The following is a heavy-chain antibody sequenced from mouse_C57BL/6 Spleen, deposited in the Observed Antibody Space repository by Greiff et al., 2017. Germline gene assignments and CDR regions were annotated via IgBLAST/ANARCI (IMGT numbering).Heavy chain of an antibody. CDR3: ARGGGLRPYYFDY. V-gene: IGHV5-4*03. Sequence: EVKLVESGGGLVKPGGSLKLSCAASGFTFSSYAMSWVRQTPEKRLEWVATISDGGSYTYYPDNVKGRFTISRDNAKNNLYLQMSHLKSEDTAMYYCARGGGLRPYYFDYWGQGTTLTVSS. CDR1: GFTFSSYA. D-gene: IGHD2-2*01. CDR2: ISDGGSYT. J-gene: IGHJ2*01.